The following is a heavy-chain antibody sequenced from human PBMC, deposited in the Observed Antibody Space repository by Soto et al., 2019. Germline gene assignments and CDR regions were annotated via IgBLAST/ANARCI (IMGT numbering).Heavy chain of an antibody. CDR2: IAHSGST. D-gene: IGHD3-3*02. CDR3: AARHFWSGPWTDTRVDY. Sequence: QVQLQESGPGLVKPSGTLSLTCAVSGESINSSHGWNWVRQPPGKGLEWIGQIAHSGSTNYNPSLTSRVTISVDKSKNAFSLKLTSVTAADPAVYYCAARHFWSGPWTDTRVDYWGPGTVVTVSS. J-gene: IGHJ4*02. CDR1: GESINSSHG. V-gene: IGHV4-4*02.